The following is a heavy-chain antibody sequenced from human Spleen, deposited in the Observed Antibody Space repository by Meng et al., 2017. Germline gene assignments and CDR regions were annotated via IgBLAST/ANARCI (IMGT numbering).Heavy chain of an antibody. CDR3: ARARQTAMVVDY. CDR2: INHSGST. D-gene: IGHD5-18*01. CDR1: GGSFSGYY. J-gene: IGHJ4*02. Sequence: VQHKPGGAGLLRPSETLSLTCAVYGGSFSGYYWSWIRQPPGKGLEWIGEINHSGSTNYNPSLKSRVTISVDTSKNQFSLKLSSVTAADTAVYYCARARQTAMVVDYWGQGTLVTVSS. V-gene: IGHV4-34*01.